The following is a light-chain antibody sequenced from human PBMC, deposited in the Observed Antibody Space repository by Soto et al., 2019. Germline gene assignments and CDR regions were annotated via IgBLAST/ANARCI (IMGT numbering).Light chain of an antibody. CDR2: DAS. J-gene: IGKJ5*01. CDR3: QQRSNWPPLT. CDR1: QSVSSY. Sequence: IVLTQSPATLSLSPWERATLSCRASQSVSSYLAWYQQKPGQAPRLLIYDASNRATGIPARFSGSGSGTDFTLTISSLEPEDFAVYYCQQRSNWPPLTFGQGTRLEIK. V-gene: IGKV3-11*01.